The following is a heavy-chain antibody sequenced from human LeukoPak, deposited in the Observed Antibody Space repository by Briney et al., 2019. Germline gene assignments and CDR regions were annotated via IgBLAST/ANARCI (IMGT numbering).Heavy chain of an antibody. CDR2: ISSSGSTI. J-gene: IGHJ6*04. Sequence: GGSLRLSCAASGFTFSSYEMNWVRQAPGKGLEWVSYISSSGSTIYYADSVKGRFTISRDNAKNSLYLQMNGLRAEDTAVYCCARDDIVATISQVPYGMDVWGKGTTVTVSS. CDR1: GFTFSSYE. CDR3: ARDDIVATISQVPYGMDV. D-gene: IGHD5-12*01. V-gene: IGHV3-48*03.